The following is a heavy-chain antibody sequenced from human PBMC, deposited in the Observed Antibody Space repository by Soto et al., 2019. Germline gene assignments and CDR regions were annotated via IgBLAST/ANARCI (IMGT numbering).Heavy chain of an antibody. CDR1: GRPVVNPKW. Sequence: SDCPSPTYVTSGRPVVNPKWSPGARQPPGKRLEWIGEIYHNGSPTYSPSLRGRATISVDKSNNQFSLRLRSVTAADTAVYYCATLPPRIVVSLLPIPTWGQG. CDR3: ATLPPRIVVSLLPIPT. V-gene: IGHV4-4*02. CDR2: IYHNGSP. D-gene: IGHD2-21*01. J-gene: IGHJ5*02.